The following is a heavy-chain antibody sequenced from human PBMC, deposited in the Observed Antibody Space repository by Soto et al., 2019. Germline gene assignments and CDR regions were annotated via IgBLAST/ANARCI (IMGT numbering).Heavy chain of an antibody. CDR2: INHSGST. Sequence: SETLSLTCAVYGGSFSGYYWSWIRQPPGKGLEWIGEINHSGSTNYNPSLKSRVTISVDTSKNQFSLKLSSVTAADTAVYYCARLGYGSGSTYYFDYWGQGTLVTVSS. J-gene: IGHJ4*02. D-gene: IGHD3-10*01. CDR3: ARLGYGSGSTYYFDY. CDR1: GGSFSGYY. V-gene: IGHV4-34*01.